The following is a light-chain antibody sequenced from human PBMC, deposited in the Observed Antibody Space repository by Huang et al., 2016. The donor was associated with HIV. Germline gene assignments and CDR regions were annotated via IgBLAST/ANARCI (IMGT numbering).Light chain of an antibody. CDR2: GAS. V-gene: IGKV3-15*01. CDR3: QQYNIWPPWT. CDR1: QNVGSK. J-gene: IGKJ1*01. Sequence: EVVMTQSPGTLSVSPGERATLSCRASQNVGSKLAWYQQKPGQAPRLLIFGASTMADDIPARFSGSVSGTDFTLTISSLQSEDFAVYYCQQYNIWPPWTFGQGTKVEIK.